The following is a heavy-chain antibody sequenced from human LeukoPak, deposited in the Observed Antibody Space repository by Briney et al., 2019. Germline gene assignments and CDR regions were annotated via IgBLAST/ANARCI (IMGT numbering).Heavy chain of an antibody. Sequence: PSETLSLTCTVSGGSISGYYWSWVRQSPGKGLEWIGYIYYTGVTAYNPSLGSRVTISVDRSNNQFALRLTSVTAADTAVYYCARLHSSRAEEFDPGGQGTLVTVSS. V-gene: IGHV4-59*01. CDR3: ARLHSSRAEEFDP. CDR1: GGSISGYY. CDR2: IYYTGVT. J-gene: IGHJ5*02.